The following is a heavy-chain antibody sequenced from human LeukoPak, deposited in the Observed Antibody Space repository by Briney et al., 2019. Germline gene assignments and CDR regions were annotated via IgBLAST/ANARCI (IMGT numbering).Heavy chain of an antibody. CDR2: ISNDGSNT. Sequence: GRSLRLSCAASGFTFSNFWMYWVRQPPGKGLVWVSRISNDGSNTNYADSVKGRFTISRDNAKNTLYLQMDSLRAEDTAVYYCARVGEYDSSDYWGQGTLVTVSS. D-gene: IGHD3-9*01. CDR1: GFTFSNFW. V-gene: IGHV3-74*01. J-gene: IGHJ4*02. CDR3: ARVGEYDSSDY.